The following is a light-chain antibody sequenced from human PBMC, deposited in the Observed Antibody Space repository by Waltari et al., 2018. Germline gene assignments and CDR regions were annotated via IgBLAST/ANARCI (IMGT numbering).Light chain of an antibody. CDR1: QSVSSN. V-gene: IGKV3-15*01. CDR3: QQHNNWPPLT. CDR2: SAS. Sequence: EIVMTQSPATLSVSPGERATLHCRSSQSVSSNLSCYQQKPGQPPRLLIYSASTSANGIPARFSGSGSGTDFTLTISGLLSEDFAVYYCQQHNNWPPLTFGGGTKVEIK. J-gene: IGKJ4*01.